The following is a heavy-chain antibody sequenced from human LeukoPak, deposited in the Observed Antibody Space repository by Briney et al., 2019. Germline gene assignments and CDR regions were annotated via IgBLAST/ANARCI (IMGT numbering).Heavy chain of an antibody. J-gene: IGHJ4*02. CDR3: ARQAYYYDSGGYHEDY. Sequence: PSETLSLTCTVSGGSISSSSYYWGWIRQPPGKGLEWIGTIYYSGSTYYNPSLKSRVTISVDTSKNQFSLKLSSVTAADTAVYYCARQAYYYDSGGYHEDYWGQGTLVTVSS. CDR2: IYYSGST. CDR1: GGSISSSSYY. D-gene: IGHD3-22*01. V-gene: IGHV4-39*07.